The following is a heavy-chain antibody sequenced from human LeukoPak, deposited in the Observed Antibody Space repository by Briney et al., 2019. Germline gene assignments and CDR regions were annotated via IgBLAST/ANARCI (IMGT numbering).Heavy chain of an antibody. V-gene: IGHV1-18*01. CDR3: VRDFTPPHCISTNCPGGGWFDP. D-gene: IGHD2-2*01. CDR1: GYTFTNCG. CDR2: INPNNGHT. Sequence: ASVKVSCKASGYTFTNCGITWVRQAPGQGLEWMGWINPNNGHTRYVENLQGRVTMTTDTSTSTAYMELRNLASDDTAMYYCVRDFTPPHCISTNCPGGGWFDPWGRGTLVTVSA. J-gene: IGHJ5*02.